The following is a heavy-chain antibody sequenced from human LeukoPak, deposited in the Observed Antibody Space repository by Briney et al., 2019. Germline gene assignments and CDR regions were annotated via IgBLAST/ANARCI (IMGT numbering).Heavy chain of an antibody. D-gene: IGHD6-19*01. CDR2: TYYRSKWYN. CDR3: ARAPRAVAGTWFDY. V-gene: IGHV6-1*01. Sequence: SQTLSLTCAISGYSVSSNSAAWNWISQPPSRGLEWLGRTYYRSKWYNDYAVSVKSRITINPDTSKNQFSLQLNSVTPEDTAVYYCARAPRAVAGTWFDYWGQGTLVTVSS. CDR1: GYSVSSNSAA. J-gene: IGHJ4*02.